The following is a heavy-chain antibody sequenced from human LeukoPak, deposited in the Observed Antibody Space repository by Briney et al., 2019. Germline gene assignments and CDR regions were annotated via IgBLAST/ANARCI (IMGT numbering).Heavy chain of an antibody. J-gene: IGHJ4*02. CDR2: VNPNSGDT. D-gene: IGHD6-6*01. V-gene: IGHV1-8*01. Sequence: GASVKVSCKASGYTFTSYDVNWLRQATGQGLEWMGWVNPNSGDTAYAQNFQGRVPMTRDTSINTAYMELSSLRSEDTAVYYCARGAWTSSFDYWGQGTLVTVSS. CDR1: GYTFTSYD. CDR3: ARGAWTSSFDY.